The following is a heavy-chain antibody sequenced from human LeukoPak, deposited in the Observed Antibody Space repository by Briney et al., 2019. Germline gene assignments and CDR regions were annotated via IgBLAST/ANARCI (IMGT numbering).Heavy chain of an antibody. D-gene: IGHD6-19*01. V-gene: IGHV4-34*01. CDR1: GGSFSGYY. CDR2: INHSGST. CDR3: ARTAVAAKRRVSAFDI. Sequence: PSETLSLTCAVYGGSFSGYYWSWIRQPPGKGLEWIGEINHSGSTNYNPSLKSRVTISVDTSKNQFSLKLSSVTAADTAVYYCARTAVAAKRRVSAFDIWGQGTMVTVSS. J-gene: IGHJ3*02.